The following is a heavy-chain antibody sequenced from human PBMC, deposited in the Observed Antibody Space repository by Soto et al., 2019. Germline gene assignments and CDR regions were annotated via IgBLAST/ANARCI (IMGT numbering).Heavy chain of an antibody. V-gene: IGHV3-23*01. CDR2: ITGSGDNT. D-gene: IGHD4-17*01. CDR1: GFSFSSYA. Sequence: EVQLLESGGGLVQPGGSLRLSCAASGFSFSSYAMSWVRQAPGKGLEWVSAITGSGDNTYYADSVKGRFTISRDNSKNTLYLQMNSLRAEDTAVYYCAKSPHYYGDLWYFDYWGQGTLVTVSS. CDR3: AKSPHYYGDLWYFDY. J-gene: IGHJ4*02.